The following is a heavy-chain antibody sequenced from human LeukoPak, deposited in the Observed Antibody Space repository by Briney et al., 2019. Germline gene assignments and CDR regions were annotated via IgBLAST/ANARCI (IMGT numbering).Heavy chain of an antibody. CDR1: GFTFSSYW. Sequence: GGSLRLSCAASGFTFSSYWMDWVRHAPGKGLVRVSRINSDGSSTSYADSVKGRFTISRDNAKNTLYLQMNSLRAEDTAVYYCARSYMLDYGDNGWFDPWGQGTLVTVSS. D-gene: IGHD4-17*01. CDR2: INSDGSST. J-gene: IGHJ5*02. CDR3: ARSYMLDYGDNGWFDP. V-gene: IGHV3-74*01.